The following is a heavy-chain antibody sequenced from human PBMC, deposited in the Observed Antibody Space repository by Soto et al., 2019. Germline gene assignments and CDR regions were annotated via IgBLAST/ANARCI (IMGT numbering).Heavy chain of an antibody. V-gene: IGHV1-2*04. D-gene: IGHD5-12*01. Sequence: ASVKVSCKASGYTFTGYYMHWVRQAPGQGLEWMGWINPNSGGTNYAQKFQGWVTMTRDTSISTAYMELSRLRSDDTAVYYCARYSPRSYSGYAYDAFDIWGQGTIVTVSS. CDR2: INPNSGGT. J-gene: IGHJ3*02. CDR3: ARYSPRSYSGYAYDAFDI. CDR1: GYTFTGYY.